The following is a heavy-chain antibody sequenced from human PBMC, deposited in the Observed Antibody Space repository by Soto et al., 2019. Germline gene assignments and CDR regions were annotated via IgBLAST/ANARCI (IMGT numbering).Heavy chain of an antibody. CDR1: GYTFTTYA. V-gene: IGHV1-3*01. CDR2: INAGNGNT. Sequence: QVQLVQSGAEVKKPGASVKVSCKASGYTFTTYAMHWVRQAPGQRLEWMGWINAGNGNTKYSQKFQGRVPITRDTPARTLYIAWGSLTAVVTAACDCARVRWTPAADTMDVWGQGTRVSVS. CDR3: ARVRWTPAADTMDV. J-gene: IGHJ6*02. D-gene: IGHD2-15*01.